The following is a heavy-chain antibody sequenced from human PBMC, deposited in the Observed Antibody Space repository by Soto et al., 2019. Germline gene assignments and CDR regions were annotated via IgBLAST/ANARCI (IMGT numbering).Heavy chain of an antibody. J-gene: IGHJ4*02. V-gene: IGHV3-53*01. CDR3: ARGVNDDS. CDR2: IHTSGDT. D-gene: IGHD2-8*01. CDR1: GFSVGGNH. Sequence: PGGSLRLSCAASGFSVGGNHFTWVRQAPGKGLEWVAVIHTSGDTYYADSVQGRFTISRDNSKNTVYLQMNSLRVGDTAMYFCARGVNDDSWGQGTLVTVSS.